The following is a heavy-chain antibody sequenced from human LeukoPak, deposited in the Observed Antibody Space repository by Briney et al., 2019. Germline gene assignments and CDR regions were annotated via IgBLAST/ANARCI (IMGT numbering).Heavy chain of an antibody. V-gene: IGHV1-46*01. Sequence: ASVKVSCKASGYTFTSYYMQRVRQAPGQGLEWMGIINPSGGSTSYAQKFQGRVTMTRDTSTSTVYMELSSLRSEDTAVYYCARSRSLRYFDWLLSYGGQGTLVTVSS. CDR1: GYTFTSYY. CDR3: ARSRSLRYFDWLLSY. D-gene: IGHD3-9*01. CDR2: INPSGGST. J-gene: IGHJ4*02.